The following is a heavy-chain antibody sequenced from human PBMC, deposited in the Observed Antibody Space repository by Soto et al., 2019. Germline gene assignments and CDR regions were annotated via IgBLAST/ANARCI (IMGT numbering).Heavy chain of an antibody. J-gene: IGHJ6*02. D-gene: IGHD3-10*01. CDR2: IYPGDSDT. CDR3: GGWAFFYVIIGFNPYENYYYVMDF. Sequence: PGESLKISCKGSGYSFTSYWIGWVRQMPGKGLEWMGIIYPGDSDTRYSPSFQGQVTISADKSISTAYLQWSSLKASDTAMYYCGGWAFFYVIIGFNPYENYYYVMDFWGQGHTVPVSS. V-gene: IGHV5-51*01. CDR1: GYSFTSYW.